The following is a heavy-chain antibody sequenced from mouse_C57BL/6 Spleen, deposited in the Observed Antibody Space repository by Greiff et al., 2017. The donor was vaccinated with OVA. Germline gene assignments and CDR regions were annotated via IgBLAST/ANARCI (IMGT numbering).Heavy chain of an antibody. CDR3: ARNYFKPYYYAMDY. J-gene: IGHJ4*01. D-gene: IGHD2-1*01. V-gene: IGHV5-17*01. Sequence: EVKLMESGGGLVKPGGSLKLSCAASGFTFSDYGMHWVRQAPEKGLEWVAYISSGSSTIYYADTVKGRFTISRDNAKNTLFLQMTSLRSEDTAMYYCARNYFKPYYYAMDYWGQGTSVTVSS. CDR1: GFTFSDYG. CDR2: ISSGSSTI.